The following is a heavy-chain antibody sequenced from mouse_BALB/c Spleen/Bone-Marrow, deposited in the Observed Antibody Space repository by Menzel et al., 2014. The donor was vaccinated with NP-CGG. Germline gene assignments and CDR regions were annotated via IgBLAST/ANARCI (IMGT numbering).Heavy chain of an antibody. CDR1: GFTFSSYT. J-gene: IGHJ4*01. D-gene: IGHD3-1*01. V-gene: IGHV5-12-2*01. CDR3: ARQLGLRWAMDY. CDR2: ISNGGGST. Sequence: MLVESGGGLVQPGGSLKLSCAASGFTFSSYTVSWVRQTPEKRLEWVAYISNGGGSTYYPDTVKGRFTISRDNAKNTLYLQMSSLKSEDTAMYYCARQLGLRWAMDYWGQGTSVTVSS.